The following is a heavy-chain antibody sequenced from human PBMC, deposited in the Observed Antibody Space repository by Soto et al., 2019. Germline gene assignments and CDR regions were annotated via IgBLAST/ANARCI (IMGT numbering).Heavy chain of an antibody. J-gene: IGHJ5*02. D-gene: IGHD3-9*01. CDR1: GGSFSGYY. CDR3: ARVDYDILTGYYQT. CDR2: INHSGST. V-gene: IGHV4-34*01. Sequence: SETLSLTCAVYGGSFSGYYWSWIRQPPGKGLEWIGEINHSGSTNYNPSLKSRVTISVDTSKNQFSLKLSSVTAADTAVYYCARVDYDILTGYYQTWGQGPMVTV.